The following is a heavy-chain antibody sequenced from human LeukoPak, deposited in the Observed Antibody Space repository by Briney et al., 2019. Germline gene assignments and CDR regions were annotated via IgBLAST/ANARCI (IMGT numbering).Heavy chain of an antibody. CDR2: ISSSSSTI. Sequence: GGSLRLSCAASGFHFSSYSMNWVRQAPGKGLEWVSYISSSSSTIYYADSVKGRFTISRDNAKNSLYLQMNSQRDEDTAVYYCARDRNYFDYWGQGTLVTVSS. CDR3: ARDRNYFDY. V-gene: IGHV3-48*02. J-gene: IGHJ4*02. CDR1: GFHFSSYS.